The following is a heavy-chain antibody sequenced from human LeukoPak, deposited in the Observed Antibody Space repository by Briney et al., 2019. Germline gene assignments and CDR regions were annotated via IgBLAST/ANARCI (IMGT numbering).Heavy chain of an antibody. CDR3: AAAYFGMDQYYYGMDV. J-gene: IGHJ6*02. CDR1: GFTFSNYA. CDR2: MSVIGGSK. V-gene: IGHV3-23*01. Sequence: GGSLRLSCAACGFTFSNYAMNWVRQAPGKGVEWVSAMSVIGGSKYYGDCVRGRFTISRDNSKNTLYVRMNSVRAEDTAVYYCAAAYFGMDQYYYGMDVWGQGTTVTVSS. D-gene: IGHD3-3*01.